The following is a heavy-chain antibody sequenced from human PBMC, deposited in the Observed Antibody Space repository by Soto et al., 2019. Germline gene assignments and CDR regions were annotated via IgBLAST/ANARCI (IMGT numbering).Heavy chain of an antibody. V-gene: IGHV1-69*01. D-gene: IGHD3-22*01. CDR3: VRDRRIYYSDPHDEFVASDYEV. CDR1: GGIFGSHG. Sequence: QVQLIQSEAEVKKPGSSVRVSCTASGGIFGSHGFSWVRQAPGQRLEWVGGFIPIFRTLTYTEKFQARVRNVADESTNTVYFDLSSLTSEDTAVYYCVRDRRIYYSDPHDEFVASDYEVWGQGTMVSVSS. CDR2: FIPIFRTL. J-gene: IGHJ3*01.